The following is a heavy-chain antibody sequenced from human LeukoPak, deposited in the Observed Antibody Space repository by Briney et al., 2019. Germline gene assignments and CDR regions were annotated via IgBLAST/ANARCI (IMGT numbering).Heavy chain of an antibody. D-gene: IGHD6-19*01. CDR2: INANSGTT. J-gene: IGHJ5*01. CDR3: AKPISGGLAVTADWFHP. V-gene: IGHV3-23*01. Sequence: GGSLRLSCAASGFTFSGYSMNWLRQPPGKGLEWVSTINANSGTTSYAASVRGRFTISRDNSKNTLYLQLNTLRADDTATYYCAKPISGGLAVTADWFHPWGQGTLVVVSS. CDR1: GFTFSGYS.